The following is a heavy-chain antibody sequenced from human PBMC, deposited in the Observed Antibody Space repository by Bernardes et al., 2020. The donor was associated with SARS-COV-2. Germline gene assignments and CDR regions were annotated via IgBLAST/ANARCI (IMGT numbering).Heavy chain of an antibody. V-gene: IGHV3-9*01. D-gene: IGHD3-22*01. J-gene: IGHJ6*02. CDR3: ARDFIYYDSSGYYKPNYYYGMDV. CDR2: ISWNSGSI. Sequence: GGSLRLSCAASGFTFDDYAMHWVRQAPGKGLEWVSGISWNSGSIGYADSVKSRITINPDTSKNQFSLQLNSVTPEDTAVYYCARDFIYYDSSGYYKPNYYYGMDVWGQGTTVTVSS. CDR1: GFTFDDYA.